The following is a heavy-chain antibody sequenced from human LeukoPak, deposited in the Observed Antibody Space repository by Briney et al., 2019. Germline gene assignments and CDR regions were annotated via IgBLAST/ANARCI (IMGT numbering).Heavy chain of an antibody. D-gene: IGHD3-22*01. J-gene: IGHJ4*02. Sequence: ASVKVSCKASGYTFTDYYVHWVRRAPGLGLEWMGVINPGGGRTTYAQKFQDRVNMTRDTSTSTVYMELSGLTSADTAVYFCARDRYYYDSSGYYSPLDYWGQGTLVTVSS. V-gene: IGHV1-46*01. CDR1: GYTFTDYY. CDR2: INPGGGRT. CDR3: ARDRYYYDSSGYYSPLDY.